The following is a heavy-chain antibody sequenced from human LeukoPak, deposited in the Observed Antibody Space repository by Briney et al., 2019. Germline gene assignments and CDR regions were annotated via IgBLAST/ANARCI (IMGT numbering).Heavy chain of an antibody. V-gene: IGHV3-21*01. D-gene: IGHD3-16*01. Sequence: PGGSLRLSXAASGFSFNTYSMNWVRQTPGKGLEWVSSISSSSKYIYYADSVKGRFTISRDNAKNSLYLQMNGLRPEDTAVYYCARDRAYTDYLHNWFDPWGQGTLVTVSS. CDR1: GFSFNTYS. CDR2: ISSSSKYI. J-gene: IGHJ5*02. CDR3: ARDRAYTDYLHNWFDP.